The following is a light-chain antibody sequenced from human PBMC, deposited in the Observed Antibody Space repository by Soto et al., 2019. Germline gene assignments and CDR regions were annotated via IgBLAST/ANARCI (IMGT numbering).Light chain of an antibody. CDR2: EDD. CDR3: GTWDSSLSAGV. Sequence: QSVLTQPPSVSAAPGQKVTISCSGSSSNVGKYYVSWYQQFPRTAPKLLIYEDDKRPSGIPDRFSGSKSGTSATLGITGLQTGDEADYYCGTWDSSLSAGVFGGGTKVTVL. CDR1: SSNVGKYY. V-gene: IGLV1-51*02. J-gene: IGLJ3*02.